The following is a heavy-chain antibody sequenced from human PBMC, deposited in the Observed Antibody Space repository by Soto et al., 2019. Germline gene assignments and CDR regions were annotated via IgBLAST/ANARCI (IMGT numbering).Heavy chain of an antibody. D-gene: IGHD4-17*01. CDR1: GGSISSGGYY. Sequence: TSETLSLTCTVSGGSISSGGYYWSWIRQHPGKGLEWIGYIYYSGSTYYNPSLKSRVTISVDTSKNQFSLKLSSVTAADTAVYYCARFFLTGYDYGGNSDWFDPWGQGTLVTVSS. CDR3: ARFFLTGYDYGGNSDWFDP. CDR2: IYYSGST. J-gene: IGHJ5*02. V-gene: IGHV4-31*03.